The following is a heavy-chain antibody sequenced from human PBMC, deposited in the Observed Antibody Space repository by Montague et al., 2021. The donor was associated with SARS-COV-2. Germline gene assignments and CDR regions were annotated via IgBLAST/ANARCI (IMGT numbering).Heavy chain of an antibody. CDR2: IYYRSRWVD. CDR3: ERGDGLGPYTGYAFDI. CDR1: GDSVSGYRLT. D-gene: IGHD3-16*01. Sequence: CAISGDSVSGYRLTWNWIRQAPPGRGERLGRIYYRSRWVDHYELSVKGRRSIKADTSKNQFSLQLHAVTPEDTAVYYCERGDGLGPYTGYAFDIWGQGTLVTVSS. V-gene: IGHV6-1*01. J-gene: IGHJ3*02.